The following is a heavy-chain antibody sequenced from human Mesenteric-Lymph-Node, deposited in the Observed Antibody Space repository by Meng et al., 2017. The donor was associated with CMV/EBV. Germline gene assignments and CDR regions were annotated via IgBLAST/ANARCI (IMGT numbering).Heavy chain of an antibody. V-gene: IGHV1-18*01. CDR3: ARHWGDVWGKTVGFDF. J-gene: IGHJ4*02. CDR2: ISAYNGTT. Sequence: SGYPFPACVISWVRQAPGQGLGWMGWISAYNGTTNYAQKLQGRVTMTADTSTSTAYMELRSLRSDDTALYFCARHWGDVWGKTVGFDFWGQGTLVTVSS. D-gene: IGHD3-16*01. CDR1: GYPFPACV.